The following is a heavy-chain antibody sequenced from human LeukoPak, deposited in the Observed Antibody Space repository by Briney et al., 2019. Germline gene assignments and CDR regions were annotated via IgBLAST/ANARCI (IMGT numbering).Heavy chain of an antibody. Sequence: GGSLRLSCVVSGFTFSSYTMNWVRQAPGRGLECVSSISSSGSYMFYADSVKGRFTISRDNAKNSLYLQMNSLRAEDTAVYYCAREWGPAAMAHTLNWGQGTLVTVSS. CDR2: ISSSGSYM. V-gene: IGHV3-21*01. J-gene: IGHJ4*02. D-gene: IGHD2-2*01. CDR3: AREWGPAAMAHTLN. CDR1: GFTFSSYT.